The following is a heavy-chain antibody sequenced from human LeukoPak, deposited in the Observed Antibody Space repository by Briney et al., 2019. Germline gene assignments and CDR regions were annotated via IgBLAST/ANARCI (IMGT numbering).Heavy chain of an antibody. CDR1: GGSISSYY. CDR2: IYYSGST. Sequence: SETLSLTCTVSGGSISSYYWSWIRQPPGKGLEWIGYIYYSGSTNYNPSLKSRVTISVDTSKNQFSLKLSSVTAADTAVYYCARGVSGSYPDDFDYWGLGTLVTVSS. V-gene: IGHV4-59*01. D-gene: IGHD3-10*01. J-gene: IGHJ4*02. CDR3: ARGVSGSYPDDFDY.